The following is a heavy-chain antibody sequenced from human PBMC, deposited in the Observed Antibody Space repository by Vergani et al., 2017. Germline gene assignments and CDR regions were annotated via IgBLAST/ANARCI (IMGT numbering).Heavy chain of an antibody. V-gene: IGHV1-69*01. D-gene: IGHD2-2*01. CDR2: IIPIFGTA. J-gene: IGHJ3*02. Sequence: QVQLVQSGAEVKKPGSSVKVSCKASGGTFSSYAISWVRQAPGQGLEWLVGIIPIFGTANYAQKFQGRVTITADESTSTAYMELSSLRSEDTAVYYCARDRKSVVVPAANPAFDIWGQGTMVTVSS. CDR1: GGTFSSYA. CDR3: ARDRKSVVVPAANPAFDI.